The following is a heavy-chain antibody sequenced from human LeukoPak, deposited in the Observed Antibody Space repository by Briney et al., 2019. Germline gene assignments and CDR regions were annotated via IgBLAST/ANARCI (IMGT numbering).Heavy chain of an antibody. V-gene: IGHV3-33*01. CDR3: ARETPMFY. CDR2: IWYEGTNK. D-gene: IGHD3-10*02. CDR1: GFTFSNYN. J-gene: IGHJ4*02. Sequence: GSLRLSCAASGFTFSNYNMHWVRQAPGKGLEWVAVIWYEGTNKHYADSVKGRFTISRDNSKNTLYLHMNSLRAEDTAVNYCARETPMFYWGQGTLVTVSS.